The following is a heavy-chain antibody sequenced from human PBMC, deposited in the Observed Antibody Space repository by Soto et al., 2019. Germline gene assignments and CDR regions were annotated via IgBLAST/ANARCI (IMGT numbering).Heavy chain of an antibody. J-gene: IGHJ6*02. V-gene: IGHV4-31*03. D-gene: IGHD4-17*01. CDR2: IYYSGST. Sequence: QVQLQESGPGLVKPSQTLSLTCTVSGGSISSGGYYWSWIRQHPGKGLEWIGYIYYSGSTYYNPSLKSRVTISVDTSKNQFSLKLSSVTAADTAVYYCASRPYGGNSRFYGMDVWGQGTTVTVSS. CDR3: ASRPYGGNSRFYGMDV. CDR1: GGSISSGGYY.